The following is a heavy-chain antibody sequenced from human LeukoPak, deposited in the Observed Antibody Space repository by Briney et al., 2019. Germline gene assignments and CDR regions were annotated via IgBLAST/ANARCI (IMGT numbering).Heavy chain of an antibody. CDR2: IYYSGST. CDR1: GGSISSYY. V-gene: IGHV4-59*01. D-gene: IGHD6-13*01. J-gene: IGHJ4*02. Sequence: SETLSLTCTVSGGSISSYYWSWIRQPPGKGLEWIGYIYYSGSTNYNPSLKSRVTISVDTSKNQFSLKLSSVTAADTAVYYCARGSYSSSWYVDYWGQGTLVTVSS. CDR3: ARGSYSSSWYVDY.